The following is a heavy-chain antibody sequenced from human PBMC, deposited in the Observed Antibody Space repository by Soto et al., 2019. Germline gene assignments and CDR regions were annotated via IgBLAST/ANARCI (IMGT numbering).Heavy chain of an antibody. Sequence: XSVKVSCRASGYTFTSYGGSLVRQTPGQGLEWMGWISSYNGNTNYAQKLQGRVTMTTDTSTSTAYMELRRLRSDDTAVYYCARDGDSGYAYKWFDSWGQGTLVTVSS. V-gene: IGHV1-18*01. CDR3: ARDGDSGYAYKWFDS. CDR2: ISSYNGNT. CDR1: GYTFTSYG. D-gene: IGHD3-22*01. J-gene: IGHJ5*01.